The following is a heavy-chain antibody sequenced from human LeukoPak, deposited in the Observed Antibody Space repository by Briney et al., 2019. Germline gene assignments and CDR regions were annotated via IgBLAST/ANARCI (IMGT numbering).Heavy chain of an antibody. CDR1: GYSLTSYW. J-gene: IGHJ4*02. D-gene: IGHD3-22*01. Sequence: GESLKISCKGSGYSLTSYWIGWVRQMPGKGLEWMGIIYPGDSDTRYSPSFQGQVTISADKSISTAYLQWSSLKASDTAMYYCARSLTYYYDSSGYSITYFDYWGQGTLVTVSS. V-gene: IGHV5-51*01. CDR2: IYPGDSDT. CDR3: ARSLTYYYDSSGYSITYFDY.